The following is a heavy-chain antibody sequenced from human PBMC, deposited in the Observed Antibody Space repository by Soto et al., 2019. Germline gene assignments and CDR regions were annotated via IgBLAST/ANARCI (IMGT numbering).Heavy chain of an antibody. Sequence: EVQLVESGGGLVQPGGSLRLSCAASGFTFSGSWMHWVRQAPGKGLVWVSRISSDGSSTTYADSVKGRFTISRDNAKNMLYLQMNILRAEDTAVYYCATAGTGTFTYWGQGTLATVSS. V-gene: IGHV3-74*03. CDR2: ISSDGSST. CDR1: GFTFSGSW. D-gene: IGHD1-1*01. J-gene: IGHJ4*02. CDR3: ATAGTGTFTY.